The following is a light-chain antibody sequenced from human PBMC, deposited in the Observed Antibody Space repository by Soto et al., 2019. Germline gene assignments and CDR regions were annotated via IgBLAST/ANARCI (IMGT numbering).Light chain of an antibody. CDR1: QGISNY. Sequence: DIQMTQSPSSLSASVGDRVTITCRASQGISNYLAWYQQKPGKVPKLLIYAASTLQAGVPSRFSGSGSGTDFTLTIRSLQPEDVATYYCETYNSAPPWKFGQGTKVEIK. CDR2: AAS. J-gene: IGKJ1*01. V-gene: IGKV1-27*01. CDR3: ETYNSAPPWK.